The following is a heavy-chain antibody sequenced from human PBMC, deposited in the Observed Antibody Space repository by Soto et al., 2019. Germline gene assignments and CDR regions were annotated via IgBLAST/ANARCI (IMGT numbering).Heavy chain of an antibody. CDR3: AKAHPNYYGSGSYPNYYYYGMDV. Sequence: PGGSLRLSCAASGFTFSSYAMSWVRQAPGKGLEWVSAISGSGGSTYYADSVKGRFTISRDNSKNTLYLQMNSLRAEDTAVYYCAKAHPNYYGSGSYPNYYYYGMDVWGQGTTVTVSS. D-gene: IGHD3-10*01. V-gene: IGHV3-23*01. CDR1: GFTFSSYA. CDR2: ISGSGGST. J-gene: IGHJ6*02.